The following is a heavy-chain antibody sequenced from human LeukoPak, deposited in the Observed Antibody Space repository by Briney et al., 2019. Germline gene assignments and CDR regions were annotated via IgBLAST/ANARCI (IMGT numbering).Heavy chain of an antibody. CDR3: ARGAYDILTGYYRGMPVGYFDY. V-gene: IGHV4-30-2*01. CDR2: MYHSGST. J-gene: IGHJ4*02. D-gene: IGHD3-9*01. Sequence: SETLSLTCAVSGCSISSGGYSWSWIRQPPGKGLEWIGYMYHSGSTYYNPSLESLVTISVDRSKNQFSLKLSSVTAADTAVYYCARGAYDILTGYYRGMPVGYFDYWGQGTLVTVSS. CDR1: GCSISSGGYS.